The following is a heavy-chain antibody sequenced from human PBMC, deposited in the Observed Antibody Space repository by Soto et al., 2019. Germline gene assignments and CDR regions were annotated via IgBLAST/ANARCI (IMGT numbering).Heavy chain of an antibody. CDR3: ARSMTTPWVYYMEV. J-gene: IGHJ6*03. V-gene: IGHV4-59*01. CDR2: ISYSGST. Sequence: SETLSLTCTVSGGSISSYYCNWIRQPPGKGLEWIGHISYSGSTNYNPSLKSRVTISVDTSKNQFSLKLSSVTAADTAVYYCARSMTTPWVYYMEVWGKGTTVTVSS. D-gene: IGHD2-15*01. CDR1: GGSISSYY.